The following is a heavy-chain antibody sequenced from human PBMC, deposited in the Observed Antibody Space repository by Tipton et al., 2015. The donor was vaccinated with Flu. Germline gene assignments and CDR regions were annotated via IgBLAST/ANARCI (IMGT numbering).Heavy chain of an antibody. V-gene: IGHV1-69*01. CDR1: GGTFSSYA. Sequence: QLVQSGAEVKKPGSSVKVSCKASGGTFSSYAISWVRQAPGQGLEWMGGIIPIFGTANYAQKFQGRVTITADESTSTAYMELSSLRSEDTVVYYCARLGWGCGDLQSLYFCCGMDVWGQGSSFTFSS. D-gene: IGHD4-17*01. J-gene: IGHJ6*02. CDR2: IIPIFGTA. CDR3: ARLGWGCGDLQSLYFCCGMDV.